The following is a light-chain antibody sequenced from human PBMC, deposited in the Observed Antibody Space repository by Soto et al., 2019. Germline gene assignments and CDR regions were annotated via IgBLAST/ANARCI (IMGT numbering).Light chain of an antibody. J-gene: IGKJ1*01. CDR3: QQCNSYSGT. Sequence: DIQMTQSPSTLSASVGDRVTVTCWASQSISSWLAWYQQKPGKAPKLLIYKASSLESGVPSRFSGSGSGTEFTLTISSLQPDDFATYYCQQCNSYSGTFGQGTKVEIK. V-gene: IGKV1-5*03. CDR2: KAS. CDR1: QSISSW.